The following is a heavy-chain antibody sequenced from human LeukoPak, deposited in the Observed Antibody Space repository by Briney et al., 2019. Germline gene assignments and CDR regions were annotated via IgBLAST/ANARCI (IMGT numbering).Heavy chain of an antibody. J-gene: IGHJ5*02. Sequence: SETLSLTCTVSGGSISSDTYHWGWIRQPPGKGLEWIGSIDYSGGAFYNPSLESRVTISVDTSKNQFSLKLSSVTAADTAVYYCAREGTAGTNLNWFDPWGQGTLVTVSS. CDR1: GGSISSDTYH. CDR2: IDYSGGA. V-gene: IGHV4-39*07. D-gene: IGHD1-1*01. CDR3: AREGTAGTNLNWFDP.